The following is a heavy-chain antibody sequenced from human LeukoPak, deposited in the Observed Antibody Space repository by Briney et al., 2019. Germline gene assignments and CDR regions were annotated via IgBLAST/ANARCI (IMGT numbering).Heavy chain of an antibody. D-gene: IGHD5-24*01. CDR1: GFTFRSYW. V-gene: IGHV3-74*01. CDR2: VIRDGSFT. Sequence: GGSLRLSCATSGFTFRSYWMHCVRQAPGKGLEWVSRVIRDGSFTNYADSVKGRFNISRDNAKNTLYLQMSSLSGEETAVYFCVRDGDDFNFDYWGQGSLVTVSS. CDR3: VRDGDDFNFDY. J-gene: IGHJ4*02.